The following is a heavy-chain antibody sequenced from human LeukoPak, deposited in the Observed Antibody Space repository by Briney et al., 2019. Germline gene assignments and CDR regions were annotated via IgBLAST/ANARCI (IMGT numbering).Heavy chain of an antibody. CDR3: ARHQNSGSYPLDH. CDR1: GGSISGSY. J-gene: IGHJ4*02. CDR2: IHSNGNT. Sequence: PETLSLTCTVSGGSISGSYWSWFRQPPGERLEWIAYIHSNGNTNYNPSLKSRLTISVDTSKNQFSLRLTSVTAADTAVYYCARHQNSGSYPLDHWGQGTLVTVSS. D-gene: IGHD3-10*01. V-gene: IGHV4-59*08.